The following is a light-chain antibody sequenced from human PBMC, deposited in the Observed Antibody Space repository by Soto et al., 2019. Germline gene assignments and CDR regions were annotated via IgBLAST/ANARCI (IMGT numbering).Light chain of an antibody. Sequence: DIQMTQSPSTLSASVGDRVIITCRASQSVNSWLAWYQQKPGKAPKLLIYKASSLDSGVPSRFSGSGSGTEFTLTISSLQPDDFATYYCQQYSSYAIFSFGPGTKVDIK. CDR3: QQYSSYAIFS. J-gene: IGKJ3*01. CDR1: QSVNSW. V-gene: IGKV1-5*03. CDR2: KAS.